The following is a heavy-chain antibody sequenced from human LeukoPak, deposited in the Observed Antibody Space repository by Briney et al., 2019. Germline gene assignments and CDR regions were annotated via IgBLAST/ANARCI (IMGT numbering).Heavy chain of an antibody. Sequence: PGGSLRLSCAASGFTFSSYAMSWVRQAPGKGLEWVSAISGSGGSTYYADSVKGRFTISRDNSKNTLYLQMNSLRAEDTAVYYCAKGGYSGYEPPYYFDYWGQGTLVTVSS. CDR2: ISGSGGST. D-gene: IGHD5-12*01. V-gene: IGHV3-23*01. CDR1: GFTFSSYA. J-gene: IGHJ4*02. CDR3: AKGGYSGYEPPYYFDY.